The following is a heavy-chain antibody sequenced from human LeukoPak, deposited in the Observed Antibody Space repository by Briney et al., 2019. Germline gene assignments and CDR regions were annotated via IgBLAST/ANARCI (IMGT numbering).Heavy chain of an antibody. V-gene: IGHV2-5*02. Sequence: SGPTLMHPTPTLTLTCTFSGFSLTTRGVGVGWIRQPPGKALEWLALIYWDDDKRYSPSLKSRLTITKDTSKNQVVLTMTNMDPVDTATYYCAHRTDLYSSSWYWGYWGQGTLVTVSS. J-gene: IGHJ4*02. CDR1: GFSLTTRGVG. CDR2: IYWDDDK. CDR3: AHRTDLYSSSWYWGY. D-gene: IGHD6-13*01.